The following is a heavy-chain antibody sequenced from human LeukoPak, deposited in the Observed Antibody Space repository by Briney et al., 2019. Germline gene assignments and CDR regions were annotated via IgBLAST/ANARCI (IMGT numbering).Heavy chain of an antibody. CDR2: INPNSGGT. J-gene: IGHJ4*02. CDR1: GYTFTGYY. CDR3: ARAGGRNYYDSSGSFDY. V-gene: IGHV1-2*02. D-gene: IGHD3-22*01. Sequence: ASVKVSCKASGYTFTGYYMHWVRQAPGQGLEWMGWINPNSGGTNYAQKFQGRVTITRDTSISTAYMELSRLRSDDTAVYYCARAGGRNYYDSSGSFDYWGQGTLVTVSS.